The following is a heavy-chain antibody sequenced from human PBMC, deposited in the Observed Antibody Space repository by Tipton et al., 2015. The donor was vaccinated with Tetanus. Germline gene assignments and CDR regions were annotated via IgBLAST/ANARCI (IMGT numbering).Heavy chain of an antibody. J-gene: IGHJ4*02. Sequence: TLSLTCNVSGGSINTGDYYWSWIRQSPGKGLEWIGEINHSGSTTYSPSFKSRVTISVDTPKNQFSLKLTSLAVADTAVYYCASDPALMGNFDYWGQGTLVTVSS. D-gene: IGHD2-2*01. CDR1: GGSINTGDYY. V-gene: IGHV4-34*01. CDR2: INHSGST. CDR3: ASDPALMGNFDY.